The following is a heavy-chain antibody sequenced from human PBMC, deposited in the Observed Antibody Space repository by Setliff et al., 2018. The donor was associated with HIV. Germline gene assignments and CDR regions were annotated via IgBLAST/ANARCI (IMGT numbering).Heavy chain of an antibody. J-gene: IGHJ3*02. CDR1: GGSIGSGGYS. V-gene: IGHV4-30-2*05. CDR3: ARVREISDVRLSAFDI. CDR2: IYHVGGT. D-gene: IGHD2-21*02. Sequence: PSETLSLTCAVSGGSIGSGGYSWSWIRQPPGRGLEWVGYIYHVGGTYYNPSLSSRVTISEDSSMNQFSLKLTSVTAADTAVYYCARVREISDVRLSAFDIWGQGTMVTVSS.